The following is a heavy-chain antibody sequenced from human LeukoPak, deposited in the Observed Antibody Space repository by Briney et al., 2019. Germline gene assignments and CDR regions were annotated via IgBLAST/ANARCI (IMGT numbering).Heavy chain of an antibody. CDR2: INSDGSST. V-gene: IGHV3-74*01. D-gene: IGHD2-2*01. CDR3: ARGGVYCSSTTCYPDGY. Sequence: GRSLRLSCAASGFTFSSYWMHWVRQAPGKGLVWVSRINSDGSSTRYADSVKGRFTISRDNAKNTLYLQMNSLRAEDTAVYYCARGGVYCSSTTCYPDGYWGQGTLVTVSS. J-gene: IGHJ4*02. CDR1: GFTFSSYW.